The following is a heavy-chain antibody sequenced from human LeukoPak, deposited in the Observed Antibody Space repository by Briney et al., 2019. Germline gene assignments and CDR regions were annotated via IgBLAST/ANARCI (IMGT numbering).Heavy chain of an antibody. Sequence: ASVKVSCKASGYTFTGYYIHWMRQAPGQGLEWVGWMNPNRGDTSYAQKFQGRVTMTRDTPINTAYMELSGLTSDDTAVYYCGRRRIDCSDTGCYVDYWGQGTLVTVSS. V-gene: IGHV1-2*02. CDR3: GRRRIDCSDTGCYVDY. CDR2: MNPNRGDT. J-gene: IGHJ4*02. CDR1: GYTFTGYY. D-gene: IGHD2-15*01.